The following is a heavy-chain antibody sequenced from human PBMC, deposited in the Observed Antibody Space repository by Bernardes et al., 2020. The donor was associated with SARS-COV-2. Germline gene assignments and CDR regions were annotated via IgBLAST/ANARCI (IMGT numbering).Heavy chain of an antibody. D-gene: IGHD1-20*01. J-gene: IGHJ6*02. CDR1: GYSFTSYW. CDR3: ARVYGTTYDYYYYGMDV. CDR2: IYPGDSDT. Sequence: GESLKISCKGSGYSFTSYWIGWVRQMPGKGLAWMGIIYPGDSDTRYSPSFQGQVTISADKSISTAYLQWSSLKASDTAMYYCARVYGTTYDYYYYGMDVWGQGTTVTVSS. V-gene: IGHV5-51*01.